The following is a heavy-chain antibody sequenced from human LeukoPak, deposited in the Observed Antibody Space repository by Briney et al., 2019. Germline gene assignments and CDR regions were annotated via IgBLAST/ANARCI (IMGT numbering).Heavy chain of an antibody. CDR3: ARQVGLYSRGNCYFDF. V-gene: IGHV3-23*01. J-gene: IGHJ4*02. CDR2: ISGSGGST. D-gene: IGHD2-15*01. CDR1: GFTFSTYA. Sequence: GGSLRLSCAASGFTFSTYAMSWVRQAPGKGLKWVSAISGSGGSTYDADSVKGRFTISRDNSKNTPYLQMNSLRAEDTAVYYCARQVGLYSRGNCYFDFWGQGALVTVSS.